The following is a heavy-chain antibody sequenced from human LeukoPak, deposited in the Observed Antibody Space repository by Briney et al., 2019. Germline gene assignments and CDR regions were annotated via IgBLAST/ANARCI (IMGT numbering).Heavy chain of an antibody. CDR3: ARGNVSGYFGRLNYGMDV. Sequence: SETLSLTCTVSGGSISSYYWSWIRQPPGKGLEWIGYIYYSGSTNYNPSLKSRVTISVDTSKNQFSLKLSSVTAADTAGYYCARGNVSGYFGRLNYGMDVWGQGTPVTVS. V-gene: IGHV4-59*01. CDR2: IYYSGST. CDR1: GGSISSYY. J-gene: IGHJ6*02. D-gene: IGHD3-9*01.